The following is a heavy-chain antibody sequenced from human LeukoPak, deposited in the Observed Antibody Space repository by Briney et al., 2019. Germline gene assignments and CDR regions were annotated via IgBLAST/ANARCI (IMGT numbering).Heavy chain of an antibody. J-gene: IGHJ4*02. Sequence: GGSLRLSCAASGFTFSSYWMSWVRQAPGKGLEWVANIKQDGSEKYYVDSVKGRFTISRDNAKNSLYLQMNSLRAEDTAVYYCATAVDATCSSGGSCCSKWFDYWGQGTLVTVSS. CDR1: GFTFSSYW. V-gene: IGHV3-7*01. CDR3: ATAVDATCSSGGSCCSKWFDY. CDR2: IKQDGSEK. D-gene: IGHD2-15*01.